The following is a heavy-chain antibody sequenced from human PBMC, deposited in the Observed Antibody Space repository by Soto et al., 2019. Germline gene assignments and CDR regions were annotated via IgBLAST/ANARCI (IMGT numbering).Heavy chain of an antibody. CDR3: XSNSYGSIFYDY. V-gene: IGHV4-30-4*01. CDR2: IYYIGST. D-gene: IGHD5-18*01. Sequence: QVQLQESGPGLVKPSQTLSLTCTVSGGSISSGXXXXXWIRQPPGKGLEWIGYIYYIGSTYYNPXXXXXXXXXXXXXXXXXXXXXXXXXXXXXXVXXXXSNSYGSIFYDYWGQGTLVTVSS. CDR1: GGSISSGXXX. J-gene: IGHJ4*02.